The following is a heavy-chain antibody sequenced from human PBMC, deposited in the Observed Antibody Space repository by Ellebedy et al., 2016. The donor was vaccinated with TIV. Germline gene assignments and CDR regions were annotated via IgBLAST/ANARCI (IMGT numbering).Heavy chain of an antibody. J-gene: IGHJ4*02. CDR1: GFTFSCCA. D-gene: IGHD6-13*01. Sequence: GESLKISCAASGFTFSCCAMSWVRQTPGKGLEWVSVIRNSGDTTYADYVKGRFTISRDNSKDTLFLQMNSLRAEDTGVYYCAKLAGISSWYAEYWGQGTLVTVSS. CDR2: IRNSGDTT. V-gene: IGHV3-23*01. CDR3: AKLAGISSWYAEY.